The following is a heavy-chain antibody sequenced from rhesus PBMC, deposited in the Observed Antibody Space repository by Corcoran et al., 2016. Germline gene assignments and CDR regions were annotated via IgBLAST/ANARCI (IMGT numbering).Heavy chain of an antibody. V-gene: IGHV3-8*01. CDR1: GFTFSSYY. Sequence: EVQLVESGGGLVQPGGSLRLSCTGSGFTFSSYYMYWVRQAPWKGLVCVSGINTNGGSKWYTDSVNGRFTISKENAKNTLYLQLDSLRAEDTAVYYCAKDMFSGSFSGLDSWGQGVVVTVSS. D-gene: IGHD3-16*01. CDR2: INTNGGSK. J-gene: IGHJ6*01. CDR3: AKDMFSGSFSGLDS.